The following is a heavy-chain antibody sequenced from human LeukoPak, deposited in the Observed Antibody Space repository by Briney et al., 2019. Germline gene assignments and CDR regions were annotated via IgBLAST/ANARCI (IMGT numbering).Heavy chain of an antibody. J-gene: IGHJ4*02. CDR2: MYWNNDD. CDR1: GFSLTTSGVG. Sequence: SGPTLVNPTQTLTLTCSFSGFSLTTSGVGVGWIRQSPGKALEWLALMYWNNDDRYSPSLKTRLTITTHTSKTQVVLTMTEMDPVDTATYYCAHYGDYRFMYYFDYWGQGTLVTVSS. V-gene: IGHV2-5*01. CDR3: AHYGDYRFMYYFDY. D-gene: IGHD4-17*01.